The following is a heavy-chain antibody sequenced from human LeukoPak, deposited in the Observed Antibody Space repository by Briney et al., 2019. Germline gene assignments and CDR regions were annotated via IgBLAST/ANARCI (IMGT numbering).Heavy chain of an antibody. Sequence: SETLSLTCAVYGGSFSGYYWSWIRQPPGKELECIGEIHHSGSTNYNPSLKSRVTMSVDTSKNQFSLKLSSVTAADTAVYYCARDLEYSSGWKRFDYWGQGTLVTVSS. J-gene: IGHJ4*02. CDR1: GGSFSGYY. D-gene: IGHD6-19*01. CDR2: IHHSGST. CDR3: ARDLEYSSGWKRFDY. V-gene: IGHV4-34*10.